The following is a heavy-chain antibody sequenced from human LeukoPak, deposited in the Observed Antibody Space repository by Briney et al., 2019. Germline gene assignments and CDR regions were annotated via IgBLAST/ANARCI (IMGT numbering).Heavy chain of an antibody. CDR2: INPNSGGT. D-gene: IGHD1-26*01. V-gene: IGHV1-2*02. CDR3: AREGGYSGSYYSDY. J-gene: IGHJ4*02. CDR1: GYTFTDYY. Sequence: ASVKVSCKASGYTFTDYYLLWVRQAPGQGLEWMGWINPNSGGTNYAQRFQGRVTMTRDTSISTAYMELSRLRSDDTAVYYCAREGGYSGSYYSDYWGQGTLVTVSS.